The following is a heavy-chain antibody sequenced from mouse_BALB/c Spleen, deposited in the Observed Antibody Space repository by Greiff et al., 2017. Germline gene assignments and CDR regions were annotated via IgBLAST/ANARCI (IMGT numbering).Heavy chain of an antibody. CDR1: GFSLTSYG. CDR2: IWSGGST. Sequence: VMLVESGPGLVQPSQSLSITCTVSGFSLTSYGVHWVRQSPGKGLEWLGVIWSGGSTDYNAAFISRLSISKDNSKSQVFFKMNSLQANDTAIYYCARGYDHLGYAMDYWGQGTSVTVSS. J-gene: IGHJ4*01. D-gene: IGHD2-14*01. V-gene: IGHV2-2*02. CDR3: ARGYDHLGYAMDY.